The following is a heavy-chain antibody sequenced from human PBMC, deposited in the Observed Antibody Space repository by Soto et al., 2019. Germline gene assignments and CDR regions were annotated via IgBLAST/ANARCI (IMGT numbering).Heavy chain of an antibody. V-gene: IGHV3-21*01. CDR3: ARYDSSGYYWPYYYYGMDV. Sequence: PGGSLRLSCAASGFTVSSYAMSWVRQAPGKGLEWVSAISSSSAYIYYADSVKGRFTISRGNAKNSLYLQMNSLRAEDTAVYYCARYDSSGYYWPYYYYGMDVWGQGTTVTVSS. CDR1: GFTVSSYA. CDR2: ISSSSAYI. J-gene: IGHJ6*02. D-gene: IGHD3-22*01.